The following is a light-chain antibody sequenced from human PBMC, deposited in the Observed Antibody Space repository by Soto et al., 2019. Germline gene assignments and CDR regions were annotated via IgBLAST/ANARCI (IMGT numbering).Light chain of an antibody. CDR1: QSVSSSY. CDR2: VAS. CDR3: QQYGSSPMYT. V-gene: IGKV3-20*01. Sequence: EIVLTQSPGTLSLSPGERATLSCRASQSVSSSYLACYKRKPAQPPRLLIYVASSRATGIPDRFSGSGSGTDFTLTISRLEPEDFAVYYCQQYGSSPMYTFGQGTKLEIK. J-gene: IGKJ2*01.